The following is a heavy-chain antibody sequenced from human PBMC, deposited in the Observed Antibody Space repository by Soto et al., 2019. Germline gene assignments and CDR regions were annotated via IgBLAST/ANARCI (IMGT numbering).Heavy chain of an antibody. V-gene: IGHV4-34*01. CDR2: INHSGST. Sequence: QVQLLQWGAGLLKPSETLSLTCAVYGGSFSGYYWSWIRQPPGKGLEWIGEINHSGSTNYNPSLKSRVTISVDTSKNQFSLKLSSVTAADTAVYYCARKYSGYDLDYWGQGTLVTVSS. D-gene: IGHD5-12*01. CDR1: GGSFSGYY. CDR3: ARKYSGYDLDY. J-gene: IGHJ4*02.